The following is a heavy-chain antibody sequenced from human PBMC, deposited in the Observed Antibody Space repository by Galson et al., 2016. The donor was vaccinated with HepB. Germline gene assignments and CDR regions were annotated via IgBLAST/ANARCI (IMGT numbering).Heavy chain of an antibody. J-gene: IGHJ5*02. CDR3: ARDMSGIRLPGRRTTPRRVSNWFDT. D-gene: IGHD1-7*01. CDR2: ITPDGTGS. Sequence: SLRLSCAASGFTFSGYTMTWVRPAPGKGLEWVANITPDGTGSYYADSLTGRLTVSRDTAKSSLHPQMNSLRPEDTAVYYCARDMSGIRLPGRRTTPRRVSNWFDTWGQGTLVTVSS. CDR1: GFTFSGYT. V-gene: IGHV3-7*03.